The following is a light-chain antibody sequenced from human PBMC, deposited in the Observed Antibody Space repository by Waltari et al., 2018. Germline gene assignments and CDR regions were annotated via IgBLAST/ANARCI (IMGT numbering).Light chain of an antibody. Sequence: EIVMTQSPATLSVSPGERATLSCRASQSISSYLAWYQQRPGQAPRLLIYAASTRATGIPARFIGSGSGTEFTLSISSMQSEDFAVYFCLQYNNWPPRYTFGQGTKLEIK. V-gene: IGKV3-15*01. CDR1: QSISSY. J-gene: IGKJ2*01. CDR3: LQYNNWPPRYT. CDR2: AAS.